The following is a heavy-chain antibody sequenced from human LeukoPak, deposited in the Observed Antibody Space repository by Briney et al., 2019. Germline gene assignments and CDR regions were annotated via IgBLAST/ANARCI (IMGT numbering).Heavy chain of an antibody. CDR1: GFTFSSYG. Sequence: GRSLRLSCAASGFTFSSYGMHWVRQAPGKGLEWVAVISYDGSNKYYADSVKGRFTISRDNSKNTLYLQMNSLRAEDTAVYYCAKDAYYDYVWGSYRPAYYYYGMDVWGQGTTVTVSS. CDR2: ISYDGSNK. CDR3: AKDAYYDYVWGSYRPAYYYYGMDV. D-gene: IGHD3-16*02. J-gene: IGHJ6*02. V-gene: IGHV3-30*18.